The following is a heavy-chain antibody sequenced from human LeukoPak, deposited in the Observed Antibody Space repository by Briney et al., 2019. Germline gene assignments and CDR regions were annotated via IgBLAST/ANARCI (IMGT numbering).Heavy chain of an antibody. D-gene: IGHD1-26*01. CDR1: GFVFDNHD. Sequence: GGSLRLSCGASGFVFDNHDMHWVRQAPGKGLEWVAFIRSDGYHTYYADSVKGRFTITRDNFKNTVYLQMNSLRPEDMAVYYCAKPSGSGVDYWGRGTRVTVSS. CDR2: IRSDGYHT. J-gene: IGHJ4*02. V-gene: IGHV3-30*02. CDR3: AKPSGSGVDY.